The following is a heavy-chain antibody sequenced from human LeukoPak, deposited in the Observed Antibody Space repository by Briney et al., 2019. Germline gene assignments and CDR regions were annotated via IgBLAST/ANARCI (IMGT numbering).Heavy chain of an antibody. V-gene: IGHV1-2*06. J-gene: IGHJ4*02. D-gene: IGHD4-17*01. CDR2: INPNSGGT. Sequence: GASVKVSCKASGYTFTGYYMHWVRQAPGQGLEWMGRINPNSGGTNYAQKFQGRVTMTRDTSISTAYMELSRLRSDDTAVYYCARVQTMTTEFFGYWGQGTLVTVSS. CDR3: ARVQTMTTEFFGY. CDR1: GYTFTGYY.